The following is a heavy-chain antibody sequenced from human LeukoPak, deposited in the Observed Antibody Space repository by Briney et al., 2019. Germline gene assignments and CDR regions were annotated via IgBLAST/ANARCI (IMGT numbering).Heavy chain of an antibody. V-gene: IGHV1-18*01. J-gene: IGHJ6*02. CDR1: GYTFTSYG. CDR3: ARDAGIMITFGGVIAPYYYYGMDV. Sequence: ASVKVSCKASGYTFTSYGISWVRQAPGQGLEWMGWISAYNGNTNYAQKLQGRVTMTTDISTSTAYMELRSLRSDDTAVYYCARDAGIMITFGGVIAPYYYYGMDVWGQGTTVTVSS. CDR2: ISAYNGNT. D-gene: IGHD3-16*02.